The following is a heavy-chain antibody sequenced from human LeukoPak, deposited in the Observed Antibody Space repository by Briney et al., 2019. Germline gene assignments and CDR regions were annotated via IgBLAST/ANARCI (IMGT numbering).Heavy chain of an antibody. V-gene: IGHV3-23*01. Sequence: GGSLRLSCAASGFTFSSYAMNWVRQAPGKGLEWVSAISGSGGSTYYADSVKGRFTISRDNSKNTLYLQMNSLRAEDRAVYYCAKRGLLLLKYFDYWGQGTLVTVSS. CDR1: GFTFSSYA. CDR3: AKRGLLLLKYFDY. D-gene: IGHD3-22*01. CDR2: ISGSGGST. J-gene: IGHJ4*02.